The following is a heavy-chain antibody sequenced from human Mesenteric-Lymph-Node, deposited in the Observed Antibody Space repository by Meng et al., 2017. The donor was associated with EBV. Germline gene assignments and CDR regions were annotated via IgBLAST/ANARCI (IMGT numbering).Heavy chain of an antibody. Sequence: QVHLVCSWGSLLNPGGSLRLSCASSGFTFSDYCMRGIRQAPGKGLEWVSYISSSGSTIYYADSVKGRFTISRDNAKNSLYLQMNSLRAEDTAVYYCARVAARTYWGQGTLVTVSS. V-gene: IGHV3-11*01. CDR2: ISSSGSTI. CDR1: GFTFSDYC. CDR3: ARVAARTY. J-gene: IGHJ4*02. D-gene: IGHD6-25*01.